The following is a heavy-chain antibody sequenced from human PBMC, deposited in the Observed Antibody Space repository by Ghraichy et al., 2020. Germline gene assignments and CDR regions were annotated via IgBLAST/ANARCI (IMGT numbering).Heavy chain of an antibody. J-gene: IGHJ4*02. CDR2: IRGSGVKT. V-gene: IGHV3-23*01. D-gene: IGHD6-19*01. CDR3: AKEMDTRGWYSADY. CDR1: GFTFSNYA. Sequence: GESLNISCAASGFTFSNYAMSWVRQAPGKGLEWVSAIRGSGVKTYYAESVKGRFTVSRDNSRDSLYLQMNSLRAEDTAVYYCAKEMDTRGWYSADYWGQGTLVTVSS.